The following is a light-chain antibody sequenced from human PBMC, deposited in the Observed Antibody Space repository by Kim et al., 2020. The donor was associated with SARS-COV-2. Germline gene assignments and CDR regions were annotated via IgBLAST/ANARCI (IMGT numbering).Light chain of an antibody. Sequence: SSELTQDPAVSVALGQTVRITCQGDSLRSYYASWYQQKPGQAPVLVIYGKNNRPSGIPDRFSGSSSGNTASLTITGAQAEDEDDYSCNSRDSSGNHLVFG. V-gene: IGLV3-19*01. CDR3: NSRDSSGNHLV. CDR1: SLRSYY. CDR2: GKN. J-gene: IGLJ2*01.